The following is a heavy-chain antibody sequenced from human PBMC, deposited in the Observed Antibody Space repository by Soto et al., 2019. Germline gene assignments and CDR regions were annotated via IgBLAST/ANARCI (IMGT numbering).Heavy chain of an antibody. CDR1: GYSISSGYH. Sequence: SETLSLTCTVSGYSISSGYHWAWIRQPPGKGLEWLGSVHYSGNTYYNPSLKSRLTISVDKSKNQFSLNLSSVTAADTAVYYSASKARVVEEGRWFDTWGQGTLVTVSS. CDR3: ASKARVVEEGRWFDT. V-gene: IGHV4-38-2*02. J-gene: IGHJ5*02. CDR2: VHYSGNT. D-gene: IGHD2-15*01.